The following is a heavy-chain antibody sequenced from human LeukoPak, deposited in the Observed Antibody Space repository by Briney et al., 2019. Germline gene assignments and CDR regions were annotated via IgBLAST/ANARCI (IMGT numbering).Heavy chain of an antibody. CDR1: GGTFSSYA. D-gene: IGHD6-6*01. J-gene: IGHJ3*02. CDR3: AIPARGYSSSHGAFDI. CDR2: IIPIFGIA. Sequence: GASVKVSCKASGGTFSSYAISWVRQAPGQGLEWMGRIIPIFGIANYAQKFQGRVTITADKSTSTAYMELSTLRSEDTAVYYCAIPARGYSSSHGAFDIWGQGTMVTVSS. V-gene: IGHV1-69*04.